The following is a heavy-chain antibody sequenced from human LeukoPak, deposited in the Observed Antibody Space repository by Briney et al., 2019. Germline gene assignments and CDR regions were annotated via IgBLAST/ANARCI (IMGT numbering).Heavy chain of an antibody. CDR3: ARRLTQYDCFDP. CDR1: GGSVSSGTYY. CDR2: TYYRSTWYN. J-gene: IGHJ5*02. V-gene: IGHV6-1*01. D-gene: IGHD2-2*01. Sequence: NPSETLSLTCTVSGGSVSSGTYYWNWIRQSPSRGLEWLGRTYYRSTWYNDYAVSVRGRITVNPDTSKNQFSLHLNSVTPEDTAVYYCARRLTQYDCFDPWGQGILVTVSS.